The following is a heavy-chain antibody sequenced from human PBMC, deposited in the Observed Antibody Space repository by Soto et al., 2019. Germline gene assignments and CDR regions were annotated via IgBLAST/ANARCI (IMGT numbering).Heavy chain of an antibody. V-gene: IGHV3-23*01. D-gene: IGHD2-2*01. Sequence: GESLKISCAASGFTFSSYAMSWVRQAPGKGLEWVSAISGSGGSTYYADSVKGRFTISRDNSKNTLYLQMNSLRAEDTAVYYCAKDIVVVPAAHDYWGQGTLVTVSS. CDR3: AKDIVVVPAAHDY. CDR1: GFTFSSYA. J-gene: IGHJ4*02. CDR2: ISGSGGST.